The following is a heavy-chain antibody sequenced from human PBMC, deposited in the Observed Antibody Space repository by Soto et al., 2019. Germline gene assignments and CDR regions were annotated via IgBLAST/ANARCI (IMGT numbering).Heavy chain of an antibody. D-gene: IGHD3-3*01. V-gene: IGHV4-38-2*02. CDR1: GYSISSGYY. J-gene: IGHJ6*02. Sequence: SETLSLTCAVSGYSISSGYYWGWIRQPPGKGLEWIGSIYHSGSTYYNPSLKSRVTISVDTSKNQFSLKLSSVTAADTAVYYCAGDNIRAEVFGVVIYDYYYGMDVWGQGTTVTVSS. CDR3: AGDNIRAEVFGVVIYDYYYGMDV. CDR2: IYHSGST.